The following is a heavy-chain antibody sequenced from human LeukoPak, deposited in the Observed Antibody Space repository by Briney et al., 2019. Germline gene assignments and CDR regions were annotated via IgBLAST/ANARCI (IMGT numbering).Heavy chain of an antibody. D-gene: IGHD1-26*01. V-gene: IGHV1-3*01. Sequence: ASVKVSCKASRYTFTSYAMHWVRQAPGQRLEWMGWINAGNGNTKYSQKFQGRVTITRDTSASTAYMELSSLRSEDTAVYYCARETRGSPTYYYYDMDVWGQGTTVTVSS. CDR2: INAGNGNT. J-gene: IGHJ6*02. CDR3: ARETRGSPTYYYYDMDV. CDR1: RYTFTSYA.